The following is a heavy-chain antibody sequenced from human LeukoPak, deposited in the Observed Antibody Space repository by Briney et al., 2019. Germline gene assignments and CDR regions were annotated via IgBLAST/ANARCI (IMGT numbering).Heavy chain of an antibody. CDR3: ASEYCSSTSCFN. J-gene: IGHJ4*02. D-gene: IGHD2-2*01. CDR1: GVSISPYY. CDR2: IYTSGST. V-gene: IGHV4-4*07. Sequence: PSETLSLTCAVSGVSISPYYWAWIRQPPGKGLEWIGRIYTSGSTNYNPSLKSRVTMSVDTSKNQFSLKLSSVTAADTAVYYCASEYCSSTSCFNWGQGTLVTVSS.